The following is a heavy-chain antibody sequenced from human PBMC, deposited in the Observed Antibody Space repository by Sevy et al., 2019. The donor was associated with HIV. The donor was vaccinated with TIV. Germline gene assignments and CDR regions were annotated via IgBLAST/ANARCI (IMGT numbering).Heavy chain of an antibody. D-gene: IGHD3-10*01. CDR3: AKPTSYDYGSSSDPLPSSRNDY. Sequence: GGSLRLSCAASGFTFTSYAMSWVRQAPGKGLEWVSAISGSGGRTYYADSVKGRFTISRDKSKNTLNLQMNSLRAEDTDIYYCAKPTSYDYGSSSDPLPSSRNDYWGQGTLVTVSS. V-gene: IGHV3-23*01. J-gene: IGHJ4*02. CDR1: GFTFTSYA. CDR2: ISGSGGRT.